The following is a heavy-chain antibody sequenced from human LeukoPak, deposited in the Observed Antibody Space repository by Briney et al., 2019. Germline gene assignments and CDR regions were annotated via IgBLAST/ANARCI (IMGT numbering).Heavy chain of an antibody. J-gene: IGHJ4*02. Sequence: SETLSLTCAVYGGSFSGYYWSWIRQPPGKGLEWIGEINHSGSTNYNPSLKSRVTISVDTSKNQFFLKLSSVTAADTAVYYCARGRRLGYCSSTSCRPSRWFDYWGQGTLVTVSS. V-gene: IGHV4-34*01. CDR3: ARGRRLGYCSSTSCRPSRWFDY. D-gene: IGHD2-2*01. CDR1: GGSFSGYY. CDR2: INHSGST.